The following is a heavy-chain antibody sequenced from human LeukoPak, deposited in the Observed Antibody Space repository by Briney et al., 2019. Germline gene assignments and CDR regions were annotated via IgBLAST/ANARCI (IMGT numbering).Heavy chain of an antibody. V-gene: IGHV1-69*13. CDR3: ARDLIETIFGVVIIGGWFDP. CDR1: GGTFSSYA. D-gene: IGHD3-3*01. Sequence: SVKVSCRASGGTFSSYAISWVRQAPGQGLEWMGGVIPIFGTANYAQKFQGRVTITADESTSTAYMELSSLRSGDTAVYYCARDLIETIFGVVIIGGWFDPWGQGTLVTVSS. J-gene: IGHJ5*02. CDR2: VIPIFGTA.